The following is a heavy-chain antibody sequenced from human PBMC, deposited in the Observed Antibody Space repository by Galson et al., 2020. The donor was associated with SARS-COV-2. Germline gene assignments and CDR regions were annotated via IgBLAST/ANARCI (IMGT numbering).Heavy chain of an antibody. CDR3: ARDLVEVASGPPNWFDP. CDR1: GGSISSSSYY. D-gene: IGHD3-16*01. V-gene: IGHV4-39*07. J-gene: IGHJ5*02. Sequence: ASETLSLTCTVSGGSISSSSYYWGWIRQPPGKGLEWIGSIFYSGSTYYNPSLKSRVTISVDTSKNQFSLMLTSVTAADTALYYCARDLVEVASGPPNWFDPWGQGTLVTVSS. CDR2: IFYSGST.